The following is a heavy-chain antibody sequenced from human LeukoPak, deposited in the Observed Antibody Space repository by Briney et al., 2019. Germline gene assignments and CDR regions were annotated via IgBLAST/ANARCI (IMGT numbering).Heavy chain of an antibody. D-gene: IGHD3-22*01. V-gene: IGHV1-69*05. J-gene: IGHJ4*02. CDR3: ARAGYYYDSSGYYHFDY. Sequence: SVKVSCKASGGTFSSYATSWVRQAPGQGLEWMGGIIPIFGTANYAQKFQGRVTITTDESTSTAYMELSSLRSEDTAVYYCARAGYYYDSSGYYHFDYWGQGTLVTVSS. CDR1: GGTFSSYA. CDR2: IIPIFGTA.